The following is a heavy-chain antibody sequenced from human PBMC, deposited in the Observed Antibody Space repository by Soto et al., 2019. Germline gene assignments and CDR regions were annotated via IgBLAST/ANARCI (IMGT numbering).Heavy chain of an antibody. CDR3: AKGSIEYRASVDH. CDR1: GFSFSSYA. CDR2: ISARGGSS. V-gene: IGHV3-23*01. J-gene: IGHJ4*02. D-gene: IGHD3-16*02. Sequence: EVQLLESGGGLVQPGGSLRLACAASGFSFSSYAMVWVRQAPGKGLEWVSVISARGGSSYFADSVKGRFTISRDNSKNVLSLEMNSLRAEDTATYFCAKGSIEYRASVDHRGQGTLVLVSS.